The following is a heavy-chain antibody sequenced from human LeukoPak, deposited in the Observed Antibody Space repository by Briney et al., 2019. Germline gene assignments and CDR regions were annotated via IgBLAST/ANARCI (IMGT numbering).Heavy chain of an antibody. D-gene: IGHD3-3*01. CDR2: INHSGST. J-gene: IGHJ5*02. CDR3: AQATIFGVVPLFDP. CDR1: GGSFSGYY. Sequence: PSETLSLTCAVYGGSFSGYYWSWIRQPPGKGLEWIEEINHSGSTNYNPSLKSRVTISVDTSKNQFSLKLSSVTAADTAVYYCAQATIFGVVPLFDPWGQGTLVTVSS. V-gene: IGHV4-34*01.